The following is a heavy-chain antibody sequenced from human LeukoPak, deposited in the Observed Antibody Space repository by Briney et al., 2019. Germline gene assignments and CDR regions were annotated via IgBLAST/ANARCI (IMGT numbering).Heavy chain of an antibody. J-gene: IGHJ4*01. D-gene: IGHD3-3*01. CDR1: GFTFSSYY. CDR3: ARDGEWLTPNDY. CDR2: ISGSSTTI. Sequence: GGSLRLSCAASGFTFSSYYMSWVRQAPGKGLEWVSYISGSSTTIYYSDSVKGRFTVSRDNARNSLCLQLNSLRAEDTAVYYCARDGEWLTPNDYWGHRPLVTVSS. V-gene: IGHV3-48*01.